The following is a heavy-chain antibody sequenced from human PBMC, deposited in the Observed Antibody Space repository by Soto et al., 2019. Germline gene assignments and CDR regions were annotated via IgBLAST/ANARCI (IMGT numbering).Heavy chain of an antibody. V-gene: IGHV3-23*01. CDR2: ISGSGGST. J-gene: IGHJ4*02. CDR1: GFTFSSYA. CDR3: AKDVYYYDEAVDY. D-gene: IGHD3-22*01. Sequence: PGGSLRLSCAAPGFTFSSYAMSWVRQAPGKGLEWVSAISGSGGSTYYADSVKGRFTISRDNSKNTLYLQMNSLRAEDTAVYYWAKDVYYYDEAVDYWGQGTLVTVSS.